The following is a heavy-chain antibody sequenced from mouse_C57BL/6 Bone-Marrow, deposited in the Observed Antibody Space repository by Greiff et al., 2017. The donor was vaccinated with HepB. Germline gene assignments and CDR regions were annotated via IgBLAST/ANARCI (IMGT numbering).Heavy chain of an antibody. Sequence: EVKVEESGGGLVQPGGSLKLSCAASGFTFSDYYMYWVRQTPEKRLEWVAYISNGGGSTYYPDTVKGRFTISRDNAKNTLYLQMSRLKSEDTAMYYCASPSLLITTEVDYAMDYWGQGTSVTVSS. CDR2: ISNGGGST. J-gene: IGHJ4*01. D-gene: IGHD1-1*01. CDR1: GFTFSDYY. V-gene: IGHV5-12*01. CDR3: ASPSLLITTEVDYAMDY.